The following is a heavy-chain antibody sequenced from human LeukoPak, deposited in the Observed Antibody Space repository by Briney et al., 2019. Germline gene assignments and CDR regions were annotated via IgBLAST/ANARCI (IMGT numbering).Heavy chain of an antibody. CDR1: GYTFTSYG. V-gene: IGHV1-18*01. CDR3: ARIGEQHLVYYLDY. D-gene: IGHD6-13*01. Sequence: ASVKVSCKASGYTFTSYGISWLRQAPGQGLEWMGWISAYNGNTNYAQKLQARVTLTTDTSTSTAYMELRSLRSDDTAVYYCARIGEQHLVYYLDYWGQGTLVTVSS. CDR2: ISAYNGNT. J-gene: IGHJ4*02.